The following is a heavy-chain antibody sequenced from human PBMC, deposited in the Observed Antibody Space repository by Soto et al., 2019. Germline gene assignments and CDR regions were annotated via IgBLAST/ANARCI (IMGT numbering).Heavy chain of an antibody. CDR3: ASHQEDYGDYFDY. D-gene: IGHD4-17*01. J-gene: IGHJ4*02. Sequence: SETLSLTCTVSGGSISSYYWSWIRQPPGKGLEWIGYIYYSGSTNYNPSLKSRVTISVDTSKNQFSLKLSSVTAADTAVYYCASHQEDYGDYFDYWGQGTLVTVSS. V-gene: IGHV4-59*08. CDR1: GGSISSYY. CDR2: IYYSGST.